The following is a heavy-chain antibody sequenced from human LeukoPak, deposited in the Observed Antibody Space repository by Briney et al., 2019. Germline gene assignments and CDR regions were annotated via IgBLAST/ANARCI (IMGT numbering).Heavy chain of an antibody. CDR1: GYIFTHNW. J-gene: IGHJ4*02. Sequence: HGESLKISCKGSGYIFTHNWIGWVRQMPGKGLEWTGIIYPGDSDTRYSPSFEGQVTISVDKSTSTAYLQWSSLKASDTAMYYCARQTRDGSGSRGYAFDFWGQGTVVTVSS. CDR2: IYPGDSDT. D-gene: IGHD3-10*01. CDR3: ARQTRDGSGSRGYAFDF. V-gene: IGHV5-51*01.